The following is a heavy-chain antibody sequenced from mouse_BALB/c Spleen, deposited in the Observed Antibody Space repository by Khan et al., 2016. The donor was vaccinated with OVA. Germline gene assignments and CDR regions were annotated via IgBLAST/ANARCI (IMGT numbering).Heavy chain of an antibody. CDR2: ISTGDTT. J-gene: IGHJ3*01. Sequence: EVELVESGGGLVKPGGSLKVSCAASGFTFSNYAMSWVRQTPEKRLEWVASISTGDTTYYPDSVKGRFTISRDNARNILYLQMSSLRSDDTAMYYCERDYGFVYWGQGTLVTVSA. CDR1: GFTFSNYA. D-gene: IGHD1-1*01. V-gene: IGHV5-6-5*01. CDR3: ERDYGFVY.